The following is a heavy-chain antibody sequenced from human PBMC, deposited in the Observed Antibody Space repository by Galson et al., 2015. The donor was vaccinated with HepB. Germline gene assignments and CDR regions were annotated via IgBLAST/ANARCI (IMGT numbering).Heavy chain of an antibody. Sequence: SLRLSCAASGFTFSSYSMNWVRQAPGKGLEWISAITSSGNEIFYADSVKGRFTISRDHVKNSLYLQMNSLRDEDTAVYYCARGLDYGGNGAPQYWGQGTLVTVSS. J-gene: IGHJ1*01. CDR1: GFTFSSYS. CDR3: ARGLDYGGNGAPQY. D-gene: IGHD4-23*01. CDR2: ITSSGNEI. V-gene: IGHV3-48*02.